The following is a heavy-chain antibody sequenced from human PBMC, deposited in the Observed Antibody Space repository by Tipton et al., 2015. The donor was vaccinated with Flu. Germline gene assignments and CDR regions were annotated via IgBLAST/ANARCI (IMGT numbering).Heavy chain of an antibody. CDR3: AKGVGATPLSDAFDI. CDR1: GFTFSSYA. D-gene: IGHD1-26*01. Sequence: SLRLSCAASGFTFSSYAMSWVRQAPGKGLEWVSAISGSGGSTYYADSVRGRFTISRDNSKNTLYLQMNSLRAEDTAVYYCAKGVGATPLSDAFDIWGQGTMVTVSS. V-gene: IGHV3-23*01. J-gene: IGHJ3*02. CDR2: ISGSGGST.